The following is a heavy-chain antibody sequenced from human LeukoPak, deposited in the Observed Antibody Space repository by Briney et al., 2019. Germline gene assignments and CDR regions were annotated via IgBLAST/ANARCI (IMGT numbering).Heavy chain of an antibody. Sequence: ASVKVSCKASGGTFSSYAISWVRQAPGQGLEWMGGIIPIFGTANYAQKFQGRVTITADESTSTAYMELSSLGSEDTAVYYCARDPIAAAGISWFDPWGQGTLVTVSS. V-gene: IGHV1-69*13. CDR1: GGTFSSYA. D-gene: IGHD6-13*01. CDR2: IIPIFGTA. CDR3: ARDPIAAAGISWFDP. J-gene: IGHJ5*02.